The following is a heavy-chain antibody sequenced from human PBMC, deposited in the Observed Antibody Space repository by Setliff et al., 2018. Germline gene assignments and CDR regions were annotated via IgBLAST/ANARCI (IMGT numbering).Heavy chain of an antibody. CDR3: ARDNNPGYRGYWGRFDY. V-gene: IGHV4-31*11. D-gene: IGHD3-16*02. Sequence: NPSETLSLTCAVSGYSISSGGYYWSWIRQHPGKGLEWIGYIYYSGSTYYNPSLKSRVTISVDTSKNQFSLKLSSVTAADTAVYYCARDNNPGYRGYWGRFDYWGQGTLVTVSS. CDR2: IYYSGST. J-gene: IGHJ4*02. CDR1: GYSISSGGYY.